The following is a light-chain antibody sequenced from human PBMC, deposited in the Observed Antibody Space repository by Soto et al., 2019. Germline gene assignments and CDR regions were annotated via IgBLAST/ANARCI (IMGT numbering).Light chain of an antibody. V-gene: IGLV1-44*01. Sequence: QLVLTQPPSASGTPGQRVTISCSGRSSNIGSNTVNWYQQLPGTAPKLLIYSNNQRPSGVPDRFSGSKSGTSASLAISGLQSEYEADYYCAAWDDSLNGPVFGGRTKLTVL. CDR3: AAWDDSLNGPV. CDR1: SSNIGSNT. J-gene: IGLJ2*01. CDR2: SNN.